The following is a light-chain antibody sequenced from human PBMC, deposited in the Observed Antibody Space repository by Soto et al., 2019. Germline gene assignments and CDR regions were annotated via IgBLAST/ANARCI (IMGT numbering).Light chain of an antibody. CDR2: DAS. CDR1: QSVSSY. CDR3: QQYGNSPRT. Sequence: ENVLTQTPGTLSLSPGERATLSCRASQSVSSYLAWYQQKPGQAPRLLIYDASSRATGIPDRFSGSGSGTDFTLTISRLEPEDFAMYYCQQYGNSPRTFGQGTKVDIK. V-gene: IGKV3-20*01. J-gene: IGKJ1*01.